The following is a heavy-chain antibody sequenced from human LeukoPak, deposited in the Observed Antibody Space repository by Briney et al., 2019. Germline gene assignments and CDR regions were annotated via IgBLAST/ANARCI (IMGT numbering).Heavy chain of an antibody. CDR1: GYIFTSYC. V-gene: IGHV1-46*01. D-gene: IGHD6-13*01. CDR2: NNPSGGST. Sequence: ASVRVSCKASGYIFTSYCMYWVRQAPGQWLEWMGINNPSGGSTSYAQKIQGRVTMTRDTSTSTAYMELRSLRSDDTAVYYCARDPGSPGYSSSWYDFNWFDPWGQGTLVTVSS. J-gene: IGHJ5*02. CDR3: ARDPGSPGYSSSWYDFNWFDP.